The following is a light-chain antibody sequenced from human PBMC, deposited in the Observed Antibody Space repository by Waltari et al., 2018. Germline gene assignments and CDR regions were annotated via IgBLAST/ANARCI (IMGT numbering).Light chain of an antibody. V-gene: IGLV2-14*01. CDR3: NSYTSNSTVI. CDR1: SSDVGGYNY. CDR2: EVS. Sequence: QSALTHPASVSGSPGQSIPISCTGSSSDVGGYNYVSWYQHHAGKAPKIMIYEVSHRPSGVSNRFSGSKSGNTASLTISGLQIEDEADYYCNSYTSNSTVIFGGGTKLTVL. J-gene: IGLJ2*01.